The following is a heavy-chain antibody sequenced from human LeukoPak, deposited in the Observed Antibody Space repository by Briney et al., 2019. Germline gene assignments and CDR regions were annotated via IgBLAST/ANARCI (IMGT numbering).Heavy chain of an antibody. D-gene: IGHD6-19*01. Sequence: SETLSLTCTVSGYSISSGYYWGWIRQPPGKGLEWTGSIDHSGSTNYNPSLKSRVTISVDTSKNQFSLKLSSVTAADTAVYYCARGVLLPPPSRLKGRNSSGRYGSPYYFDYWGQGTLVTVSS. CDR2: IDHSGST. J-gene: IGHJ4*02. CDR1: GYSISSGYY. V-gene: IGHV4-38-2*02. CDR3: ARGVLLPPPSRLKGRNSSGRYGSPYYFDY.